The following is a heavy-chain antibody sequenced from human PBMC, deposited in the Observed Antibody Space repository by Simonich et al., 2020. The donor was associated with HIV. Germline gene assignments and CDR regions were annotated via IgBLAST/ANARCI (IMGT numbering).Heavy chain of an antibody. CDR3: TTDDYSYYFDY. V-gene: IGHV3-15*01. D-gene: IGHD2-15*01. CDR1: GFTFSNAW. CDR2: IKNKTYGETT. Sequence: VQLVESGGGVVQPGRSLRLSFAASGFTFSNAWMSWVRQAPGKGLEWVGRIKNKTYGETTHYAEPVKGRFTISRDDSKNTLYLQMNSLKTEDTAVYFCTTDDYSYYFDYWGQGTLVTVSS. J-gene: IGHJ4*02.